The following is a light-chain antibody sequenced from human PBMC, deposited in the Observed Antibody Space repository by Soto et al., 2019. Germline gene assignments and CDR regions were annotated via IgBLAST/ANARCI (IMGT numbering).Light chain of an antibody. V-gene: IGLV2-11*01. CDR3: SSYAGSNMGV. CDR1: SSDFGGYNY. CDR2: DVS. Sequence: QSALTQPRSVSGSPGQSVTISCTGTSSDFGGYNYVSWYQQHPGKAPKLMIYDVSKRPSGVPDRFSASKSGNTASLTVSGLQAEDEADYYCSSYAGSNMGVFGTGTKVTVL. J-gene: IGLJ1*01.